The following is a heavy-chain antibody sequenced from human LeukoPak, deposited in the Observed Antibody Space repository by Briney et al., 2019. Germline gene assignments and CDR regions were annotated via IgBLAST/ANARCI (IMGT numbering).Heavy chain of an antibody. Sequence: PGGSLRLSCAASGFTFNIYAISWVRQAPGKGLEWVAVISYDGSNKYYADSVKGRFTISRDNSKNTLYLQMNSLRAEDTAVYYCARYCSSTSCYEGSFDYWGQGTLVTVSS. D-gene: IGHD2-2*01. CDR1: GFTFNIYA. CDR3: ARYCSSTSCYEGSFDY. V-gene: IGHV3-30-3*01. J-gene: IGHJ4*02. CDR2: ISYDGSNK.